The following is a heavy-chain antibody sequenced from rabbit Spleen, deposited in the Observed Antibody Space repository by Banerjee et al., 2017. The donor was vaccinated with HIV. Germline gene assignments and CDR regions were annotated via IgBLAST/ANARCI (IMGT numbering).Heavy chain of an antibody. CDR3: ARDLASVVGWNFNL. V-gene: IGHV1S40*01. CDR1: GFSFSDRDV. CDR2: INTATGKP. D-gene: IGHD3-1*01. Sequence: QSLQESGGDLVKPGGSLALTCTASGFSFSDRDVMCWVRQAPGKGLEWIACINTATGKPVYASWAKGRFTISRTSSTTVALQMTSLTAADTATYFCARDLASVVGWNFNLWGPGTLVTVS. J-gene: IGHJ4*01.